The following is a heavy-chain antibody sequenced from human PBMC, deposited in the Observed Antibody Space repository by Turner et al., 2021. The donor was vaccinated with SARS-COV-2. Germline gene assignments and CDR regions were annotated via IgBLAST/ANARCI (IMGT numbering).Heavy chain of an antibody. CDR1: GFTFSSYG. D-gene: IGHD4-4*01. Sequence: QVQPVESGGGVVQPGRSLRLSCSASGFTFSSYGMHWVRQAPGKGLGWVAVTSYDGSNKYYADSVKGRFTISRDNSKNTLYLQMNSLRAEDTAVYYCAKQQGLYSNPMYYFDYWGQGTLVTVSS. CDR2: TSYDGSNK. V-gene: IGHV3-30*18. CDR3: AKQQGLYSNPMYYFDY. J-gene: IGHJ4*02.